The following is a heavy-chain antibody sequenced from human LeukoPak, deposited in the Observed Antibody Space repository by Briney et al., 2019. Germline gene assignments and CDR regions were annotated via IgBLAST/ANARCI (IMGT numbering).Heavy chain of an antibody. D-gene: IGHD6-13*01. CDR2: INHSGST. J-gene: IGHJ4*02. CDR3: ARSGGYSSSWSL. CDR1: GGSFSGYY. V-gene: IGHV4-34*01. Sequence: SETLSLTCAVYGGSFSGYYWSWIRQPPGKGLEWIGEINHSGSTNYNPSLKSRVTISVDSSKSQFSLKLNSVTAADTAVYYCARSGGYSSSWSLWGQGTLVTVSS.